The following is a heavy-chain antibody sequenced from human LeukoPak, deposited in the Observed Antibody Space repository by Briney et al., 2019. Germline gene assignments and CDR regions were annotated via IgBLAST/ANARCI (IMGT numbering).Heavy chain of an antibody. CDR2: IRGSGGST. Sequence: AGGSLRLSCAASGFTLSSYAMSWVRQAPGKGLEWVSAIRGSGGSTYYADSVKGRFTISRDNSKNTLYLQMNSLRAEDTAVYYCAKDHGELAAAGLNWFDPWGQGTLVTVSS. CDR1: GFTLSSYA. CDR3: AKDHGELAAAGLNWFDP. V-gene: IGHV3-23*01. J-gene: IGHJ5*02. D-gene: IGHD6-13*01.